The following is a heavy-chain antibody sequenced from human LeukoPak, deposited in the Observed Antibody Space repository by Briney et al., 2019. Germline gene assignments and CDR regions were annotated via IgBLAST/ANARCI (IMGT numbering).Heavy chain of an antibody. V-gene: IGHV1-18*01. Sequence: ASVKVSCKASGYTFSSYDINWVRQATGQGLEWMGWIGAYNGNTNYAQKLQGRVTMTTDTSTSTAYMELRSLRSDDTAVYYCARGPPTYYYDSSGYSAYYWGQGTLVTVSS. D-gene: IGHD3-22*01. CDR3: ARGPPTYYYDSSGYSAYY. J-gene: IGHJ4*02. CDR2: IGAYNGNT. CDR1: GYTFSSYD.